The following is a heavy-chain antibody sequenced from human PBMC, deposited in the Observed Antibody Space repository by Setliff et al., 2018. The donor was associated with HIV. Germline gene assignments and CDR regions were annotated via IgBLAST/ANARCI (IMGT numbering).Heavy chain of an antibody. Sequence: ASVKVSCKASGHTFNDNYIHWVRQAPGQGLEWMGRISPDIGDTNYAQMFHGRVTMTRDTSISTAYMELSSLKSDDTAVYYCARGADHFDTSGYYSFFDPWGQGTLVTSPQ. J-gene: IGHJ5*02. CDR1: GHTFNDNY. V-gene: IGHV1-2*06. D-gene: IGHD3-22*01. CDR2: ISPDIGDT. CDR3: ARGADHFDTSGYYSFFDP.